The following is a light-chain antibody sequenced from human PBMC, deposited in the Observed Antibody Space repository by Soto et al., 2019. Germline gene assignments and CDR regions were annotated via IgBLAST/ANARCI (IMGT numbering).Light chain of an antibody. CDR2: EDI. Sequence: QSALTQPASVSGSLGQSIIISSTGSSSDVGRYNLVSWYQQHPGKAPKLLIYEDIERPSGVSNRFSGSKSGNTASLTISGLQTEDEADYYCCSYAGGTSVVFGGGTQLTVL. CDR1: SSDVGRYNL. J-gene: IGLJ2*01. V-gene: IGLV2-23*01. CDR3: CSYAGGTSVV.